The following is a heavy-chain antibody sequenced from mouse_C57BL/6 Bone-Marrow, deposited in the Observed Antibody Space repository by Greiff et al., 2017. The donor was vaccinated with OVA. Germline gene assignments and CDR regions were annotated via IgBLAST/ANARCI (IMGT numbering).Heavy chain of an antibody. CDR1: GFTFSSYA. CDR2: ISDGGSYT. V-gene: IGHV5-4*01. J-gene: IGHJ3*01. Sequence: VESGGGLVKPGGSLKLSCAASGFTFSSYAMSWVRQTPEKRLEWVATISDGGSYTYYPDNVKGRFTISRDNAKNNLYLQMSHLKSEDTAMYYCARDPYYYGSSYAWFAYWGQGTLVTVSA. D-gene: IGHD1-1*01. CDR3: ARDPYYYGSSYAWFAY.